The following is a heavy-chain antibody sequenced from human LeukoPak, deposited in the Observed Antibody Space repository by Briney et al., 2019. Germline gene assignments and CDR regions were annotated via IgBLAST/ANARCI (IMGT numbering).Heavy chain of an antibody. CDR3: ARDSSLGYDYVWGSCRYFDY. V-gene: IGHV1-18*01. CDR2: ISAYNGNT. Sequence: ASVKVSCKASGYTFTSYGISWVRQAPGQGLEWMGWISAYNGNTNYAQKLQGRVTMTTDTSTSTAYMEPRSLRSDDTAVYYCARDSSLGYDYVWGSCRYFDYWGQGTLVTVSS. CDR1: GYTFTSYG. J-gene: IGHJ4*02. D-gene: IGHD3-16*02.